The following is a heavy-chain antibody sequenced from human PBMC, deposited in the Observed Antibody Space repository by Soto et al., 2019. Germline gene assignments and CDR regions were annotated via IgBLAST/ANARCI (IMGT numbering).Heavy chain of an antibody. J-gene: IGHJ4*02. CDR3: ARANNYDFWSGGLSY. CDR1: GFTFISYA. V-gene: IGHV3-30-3*01. D-gene: IGHD3-3*01. Sequence: GGSLRLSCAASGFTFISYAMHWVRQAPGKGLEWVAVISYDGSNKYYADSVKGRFTISRDNSKNTLYLQMNSLRAEDTAVYYCARANNYDFWSGGLSYWGQGTLVTVSS. CDR2: ISYDGSNK.